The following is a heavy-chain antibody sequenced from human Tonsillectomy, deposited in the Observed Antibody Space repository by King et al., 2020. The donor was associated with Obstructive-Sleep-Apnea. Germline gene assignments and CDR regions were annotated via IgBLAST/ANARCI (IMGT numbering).Heavy chain of an antibody. CDR1: GFTFRTSW. CDR2: IKSEGSST. V-gene: IGHV3-74*01. Sequence: VQLVESGGGLVQPGGSLRLSCAASGFTFRTSWMHWVRQAPGKGLVWVSRIKSEGSSTIYADFVKGRFTISRDNAKNTLYLQMNSLRAEDTAVYYCARDRGGAGPTTTDYWGQGPWSPSPQ. J-gene: IGHJ4*02. CDR3: ARDRGGAGPTTTDY. D-gene: IGHD1-26*01.